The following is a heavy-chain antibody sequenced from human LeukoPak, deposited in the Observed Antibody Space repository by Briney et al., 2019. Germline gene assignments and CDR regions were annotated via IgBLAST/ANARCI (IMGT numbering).Heavy chain of an antibody. V-gene: IGHV1-2*02. CDR1: GYTFTSYG. CDR3: ARSFQRAWDY. CDR2: ITPNSGAT. J-gene: IGHJ4*02. Sequence: ASVKVSCKASGYTFTSYGISWVRQAPGQGLEWMGWITPNSGATNYAQKFQGRVTMTRDTSISTAYMELSRLRSDDTAVYYCARSFQRAWDYWGQGTLVTVSS.